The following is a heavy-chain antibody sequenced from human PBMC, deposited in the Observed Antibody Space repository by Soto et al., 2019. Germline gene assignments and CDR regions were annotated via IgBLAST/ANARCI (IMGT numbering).Heavy chain of an antibody. V-gene: IGHV1-69*13. J-gene: IGHJ6*02. D-gene: IGHD2-21*02. CDR2: IIPIFGTA. Sequence: SVKVSCKASGGTFSSYAVSWVRQAPGQGLEWMGGIIPIFGTADYAQKFQGRVTITADESTSTAYMELSSLRSEDTAVYYCASHCGGDCYSRSPPYYYYGMDVWG. CDR1: GGTFSSYA. CDR3: ASHCGGDCYSRSPPYYYYGMDV.